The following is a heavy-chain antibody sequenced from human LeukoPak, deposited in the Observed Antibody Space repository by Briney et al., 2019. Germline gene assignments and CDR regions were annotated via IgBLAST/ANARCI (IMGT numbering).Heavy chain of an antibody. Sequence: SVKVSCKASGGTFSSYAISWVRQAPGQGLEWMGGIIPIFGTANYAQKFQGRVTITTDESTSTAYMELSSLRSEDTAVYYCATQSDIAARGDYWGQGTLVTVSS. V-gene: IGHV1-69*05. CDR1: GGTFSSYA. J-gene: IGHJ4*02. D-gene: IGHD6-6*01. CDR2: IIPIFGTA. CDR3: ATQSDIAARGDY.